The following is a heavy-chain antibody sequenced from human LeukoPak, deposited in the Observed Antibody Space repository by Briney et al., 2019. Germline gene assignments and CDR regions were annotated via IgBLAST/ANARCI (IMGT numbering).Heavy chain of an antibody. CDR2: ISYSGGT. CDR3: AEDRGLVGERYSYQFYGMDV. CDR1: GVSISSDGYY. Sequence: SETLSLTCTVSGVSISSDGYYWSWVRQHPEKGLVWIGYISYSGGTLYNPSLKSRVAISIDTSKNQFSLRLRSVTAADTAVYCCAEDRGLVGERYSYQFYGMDVWGQGTAVTVSS. V-gene: IGHV4-31*03. J-gene: IGHJ6*01. D-gene: IGHD3-9*01.